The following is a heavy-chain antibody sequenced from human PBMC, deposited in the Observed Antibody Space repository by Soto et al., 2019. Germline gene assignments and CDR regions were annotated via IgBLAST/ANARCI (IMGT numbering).Heavy chain of an antibody. V-gene: IGHV4-39*01. CDR2: ILYSGST. CDR3: ARLGSSGWYQGSYFDY. J-gene: IGHJ4*02. D-gene: IGHD6-19*01. Sequence: QLQLQESGPGLVKPSETLSLTCTVSGGSITRNNHYWGWIRQSPGKGLEWIGNILYSGSTNYNPSLKSRVTMSLETSTHPSSLTLSSVTAADTAVYYCARLGSSGWYQGSYFDYWGQGTLVTVSS. CDR1: GGSITRNNHY.